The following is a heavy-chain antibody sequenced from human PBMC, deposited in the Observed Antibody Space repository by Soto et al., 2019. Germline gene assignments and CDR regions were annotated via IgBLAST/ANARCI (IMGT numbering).Heavy chain of an antibody. CDR3: ASLRYCSGGSCRSRSAFDI. V-gene: IGHV5-51*01. J-gene: IGHJ3*02. D-gene: IGHD2-15*01. Sequence: PGESLKISCKGSGYSFTSYWIGWVRQMPGKGLKWMGIIYPGDSDTRYSPSFQGQVTISADKSISTAYLQWGSLKASDTAMYYCASLRYCSGGSCRSRSAFDIWGQGTMVTVSS. CDR2: IYPGDSDT. CDR1: GYSFTSYW.